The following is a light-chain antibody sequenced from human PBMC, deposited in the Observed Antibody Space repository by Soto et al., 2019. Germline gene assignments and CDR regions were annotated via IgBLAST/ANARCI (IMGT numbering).Light chain of an antibody. CDR3: QQVKTYPRT. V-gene: IGKV1-9*01. CDR2: EES. J-gene: IGKJ4*01. CDR1: QAVPNN. Sequence: IQLTQSPSSLSASVGDRVTITCRPSQAVPNNMAWYQQKPGKPPKLLIYEESTLHSGVPSRFSGRKSGTQFTLTIDSLQPEDFATYYCQQVKTYPRTFGGGTKV.